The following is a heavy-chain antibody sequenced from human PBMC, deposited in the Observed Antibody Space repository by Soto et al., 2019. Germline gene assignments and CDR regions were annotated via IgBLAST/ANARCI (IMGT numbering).Heavy chain of an antibody. CDR3: ARTGDYLVDD. CDR1: GDSVSSKSAA. J-gene: IGHJ4*02. Sequence: RAQTLSLTCAISGDSVSSKSAAWHWIRQSPSRGLEWLGRTYYRSKWSSNYAVSVKSRITINPDTSKNQFSLQLRSVTPDDTAMNYCARTGDYLVDDWCQGTLVTVSS. D-gene: IGHD7-27*01. V-gene: IGHV6-1*01. CDR2: TYYRSKWSS.